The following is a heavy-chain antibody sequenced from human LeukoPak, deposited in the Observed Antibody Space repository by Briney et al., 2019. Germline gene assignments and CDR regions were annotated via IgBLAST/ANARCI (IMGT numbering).Heavy chain of an antibody. Sequence: GGSLRLSCAASGFTFDDYGMSWVRQAPGKGLEWVSGINWNGGSTGYADSVKDRFTISRDNAKNSLYLQMNSLRAEDTALYHCARDEVGVTQPWYFDLWGRGTLVTVSS. J-gene: IGHJ2*01. CDR1: GFTFDDYG. CDR3: ARDEVGVTQPWYFDL. CDR2: INWNGGST. D-gene: IGHD2-15*01. V-gene: IGHV3-20*01.